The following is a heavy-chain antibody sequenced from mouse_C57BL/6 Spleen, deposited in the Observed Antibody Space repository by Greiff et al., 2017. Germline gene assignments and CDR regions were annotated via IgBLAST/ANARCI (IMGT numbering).Heavy chain of an antibody. D-gene: IGHD1-1*01. J-gene: IGHJ1*03. CDR3: ARPPTTYWYFDV. V-gene: IGHV7-3*01. Sequence: EVMLVESGGGLVQPGGSLSLSCAASGFTFTGYYMSWVRQPPGKALEWLGFIRNKANGYTTEYSASVKGRFTISRDNSQSILYLQMSALRAEDSATYYCARPPTTYWYFDVWGTGTTVTVSS. CDR2: IRNKANGYTT. CDR1: GFTFTGYY.